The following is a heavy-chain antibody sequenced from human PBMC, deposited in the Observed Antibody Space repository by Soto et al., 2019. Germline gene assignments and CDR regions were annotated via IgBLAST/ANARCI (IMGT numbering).Heavy chain of an antibody. CDR3: ATQGYCSGGSCYVAPIDY. V-gene: IGHV3-23*01. J-gene: IGHJ4*02. CDR2: ISGSSSDK. CDR1: GFTFINFG. D-gene: IGHD2-15*01. Sequence: PGGSLRLSCAASGFTFINFGMAWVRQGPGKGLEWVSAISGSSSDKWYTDSLEDRFTISRDNSKNTLYLQMNSLRAEDTAVYYCATQGYCSGGSCYVAPIDYWGQGTLVTVSS.